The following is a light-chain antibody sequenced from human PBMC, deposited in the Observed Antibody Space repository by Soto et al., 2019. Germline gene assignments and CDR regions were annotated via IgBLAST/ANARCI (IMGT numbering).Light chain of an antibody. Sequence: SYELTQPPSLSVAPGRTAKITCGGDNIETKSVHWYQQKPGQAPVLVMYYDSDRPSGIPERFSGSNSGNTATLTISRVEGGDEADYYCQVWDNSSEQYVFGTGTKLTVL. CDR3: QVWDNSSEQYV. V-gene: IGLV3-21*04. J-gene: IGLJ1*01. CDR1: NIETKS. CDR2: YDS.